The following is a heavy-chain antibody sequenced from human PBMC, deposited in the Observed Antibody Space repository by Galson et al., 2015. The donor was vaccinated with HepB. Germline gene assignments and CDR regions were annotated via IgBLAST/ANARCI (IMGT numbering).Heavy chain of an antibody. J-gene: IGHJ2*01. V-gene: IGHV3-23*01. CDR2: IDRSGDYP. Sequence: SLRLSCAASGFTFNNYAMSWVRQTPGKGLEWVSAIDRSGDYPYYADSVKGRFTISRDNSKSTLSLQMNSLRADDTAVYYCAKSGGGNPNWYLDLWGRGTLVTVSS. CDR1: GFTFNNYA. CDR3: AKSGGGNPNWYLDL. D-gene: IGHD4-23*01.